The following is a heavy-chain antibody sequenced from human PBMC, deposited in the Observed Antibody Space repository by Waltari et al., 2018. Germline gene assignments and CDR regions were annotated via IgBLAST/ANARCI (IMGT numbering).Heavy chain of an antibody. V-gene: IGHV3-21*02. CDR2: ISSTSSYI. J-gene: IGHJ4*02. CDR1: GFSFRSYS. D-gene: IGHD1-26*01. Sequence: EVQLVESGGGLVKPGGSLRLSCAASGFSFRSYSMGWVRQVPGKGLQWFSTISSTSSYIYDTDSRRGRFAISRDNARDSLYLQMNSLRAEDTAVYYCARDPGSGRYFDYWGQGTLVTVSS. CDR3: ARDPGSGRYFDY.